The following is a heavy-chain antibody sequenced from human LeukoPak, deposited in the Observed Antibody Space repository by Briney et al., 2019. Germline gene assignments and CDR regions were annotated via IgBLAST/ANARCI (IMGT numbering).Heavy chain of an antibody. Sequence: GGSLRLSCAASEFSFGSNYMTWVRQAPGKGLEWVSLIYSGGSTYYADSVKGRFTISRDNSKNTLYLQMNSLRAEDTAVYYCAKEVTYGGAAFDVWGQGTTVTVSS. D-gene: IGHD3-10*01. CDR2: IYSGGST. J-gene: IGHJ3*01. CDR3: AKEVTYGGAAFDV. CDR1: EFSFGSNY. V-gene: IGHV3-66*01.